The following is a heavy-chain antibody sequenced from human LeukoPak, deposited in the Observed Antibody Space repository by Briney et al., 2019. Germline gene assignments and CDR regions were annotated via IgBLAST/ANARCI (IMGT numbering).Heavy chain of an antibody. CDR2: INDRATT. Sequence: SETLSLTCAGSGGSFSAYYWIWIRQIPWKGLEWIGEINDRATTNYNPSLKSRVTISVRTSTTQFTLKLTSVTAADTGLYFCARGRFWSFDIWGQGTMVTVSS. V-gene: IGHV4-34*01. CDR1: GGSFSAYY. J-gene: IGHJ3*02. D-gene: IGHD3-3*01. CDR3: ARGRFWSFDI.